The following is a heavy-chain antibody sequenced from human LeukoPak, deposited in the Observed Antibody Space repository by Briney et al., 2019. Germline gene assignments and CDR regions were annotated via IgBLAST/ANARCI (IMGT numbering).Heavy chain of an antibody. D-gene: IGHD3-3*01. Sequence: PPETLSLICTVSRDFISSSSYYWGWIRQPPGKGLEWIGSIYYSGSIYYNPSLKSRVTISVDTSKNQFSLKLRSVTAADTAVYYCARADAHYDFVGYDRRGWFDPWGQGTLVIVSS. CDR3: ARADAHYDFVGYDRRGWFDP. CDR2: IYYSGSI. V-gene: IGHV4-39*01. CDR1: RDFISSSSYY. J-gene: IGHJ5*02.